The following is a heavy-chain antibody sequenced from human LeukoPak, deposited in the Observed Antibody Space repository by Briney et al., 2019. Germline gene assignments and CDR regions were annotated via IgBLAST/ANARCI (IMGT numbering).Heavy chain of an antibody. CDR3: ARGKGYDILTGLDY. V-gene: IGHV3-30*02. J-gene: IGHJ4*02. Sequence: GGSLRLSCAASGFTFSSHGMHWVRQAPGKGLEWVAFIRYDGGNKDYADSVKGRFTISRDNAKNSLYLQMNSLRAEDTALYYCARGKGYDILTGLDYWGQGTLVTVSS. CDR2: IRYDGGNK. D-gene: IGHD3-9*01. CDR1: GFTFSSHG.